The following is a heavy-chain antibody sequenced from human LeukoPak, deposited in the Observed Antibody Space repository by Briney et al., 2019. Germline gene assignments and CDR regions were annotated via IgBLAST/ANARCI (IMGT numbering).Heavy chain of an antibody. CDR2: INHSGST. Sequence: SETLSLTCAVYGGSLSGRYWSWIRQPPGKGLGWIGEINHSGSTNYNPSLKSRVTISVDTSKNQFSLKVSSVTAADTAVYYCARQISRSGRFNYYFDYWGQGTLVTVSS. V-gene: IGHV4-34*01. CDR1: GGSLSGRY. CDR3: ARQISRSGRFNYYFDY. D-gene: IGHD3-10*01. J-gene: IGHJ4*02.